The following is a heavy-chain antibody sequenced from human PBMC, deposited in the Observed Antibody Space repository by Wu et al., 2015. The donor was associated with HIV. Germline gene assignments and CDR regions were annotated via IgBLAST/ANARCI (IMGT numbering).Heavy chain of an antibody. V-gene: IGHV1-2*02. CDR1: GYTFTDYF. D-gene: IGHD5-12*01. CDR2: INPNSGGT. Sequence: QVQLVQSGAEVKKPGASVKVSCKASGYTFTDYFTHWVRQAPGQGFEWMGWINPNSGGTNYAQKFQGRVTMTRDTSISTAYMELSRLRSDDTAVYYCARNTDSVATSLYSLGVWGQGTTGHRLL. J-gene: IGHJ6*02. CDR3: ARNTDSVATSLYSLGV.